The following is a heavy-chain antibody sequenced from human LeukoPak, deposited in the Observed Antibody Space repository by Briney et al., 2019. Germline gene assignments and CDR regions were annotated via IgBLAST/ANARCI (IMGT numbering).Heavy chain of an antibody. D-gene: IGHD6-13*01. J-gene: IGHJ3*02. CDR1: GFTFSSYG. V-gene: IGHV3-30*02. CDR2: IRYDGSNK. Sequence: GGSLRLSCAASGFTFSSYGMHWVRQAPGKGLEWAAFIRYDGSNKYYADSVKGRFTISRDNSKNTLYLQMNSLRAEDTAVYYCAKDRRRYSSSWYPGDAFDIWGQGTMVTVSS. CDR3: AKDRRRYSSSWYPGDAFDI.